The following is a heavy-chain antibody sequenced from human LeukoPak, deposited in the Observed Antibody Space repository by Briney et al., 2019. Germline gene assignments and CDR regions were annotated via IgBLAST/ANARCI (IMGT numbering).Heavy chain of an antibody. CDR3: ARVMSGSYYIDY. D-gene: IGHD1-26*01. V-gene: IGHV3-9*01. CDR1: GFTFDDYA. Sequence: PGGSLRLSCAASGFTFDDYAMHWVRQAPGKGLEWVSGISWNSGSIGYADSVKGRFTISRDNSKNTLYLQMNSLRAEDAAVYYCARVMSGSYYIDYWGQGTLVTVSS. J-gene: IGHJ4*02. CDR2: ISWNSGSI.